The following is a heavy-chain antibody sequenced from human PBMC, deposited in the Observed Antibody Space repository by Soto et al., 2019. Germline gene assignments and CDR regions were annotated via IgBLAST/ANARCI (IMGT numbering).Heavy chain of an antibody. Sequence: QMQLVQSGPEVKKPGTSVKVSCKASGFTFTSSAMQWVRQARGQRLEWIGWIVVGRGNTYYAQQFKERVTITGDMSTSTAYTELSSMRSEDTAVYYWAADQGGSGSCYYYGMDVWGQGTTVTVSS. J-gene: IGHJ6*02. D-gene: IGHD3-10*01. CDR1: GFTFTSSA. CDR2: IVVGRGNT. V-gene: IGHV1-58*02. CDR3: AADQGGSGSCYYYGMDV.